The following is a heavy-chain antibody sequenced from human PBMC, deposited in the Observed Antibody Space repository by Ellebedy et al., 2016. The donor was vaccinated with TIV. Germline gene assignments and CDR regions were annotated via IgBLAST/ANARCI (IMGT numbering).Heavy chain of an antibody. Sequence: GSLRLXCTVSGGSISNYYWNWIRQPPGKGLEWIGYIYPSGSTNYNASLKSRVTLSIDTSKNQFSLNLRSVTAADTAVYYCARHQADYWGRFDPWGQGTQVTVSS. J-gene: IGHJ5*02. CDR2: IYPSGST. CDR3: ARHQADYWGRFDP. D-gene: IGHD3-16*01. V-gene: IGHV4-59*01. CDR1: GGSISNYY.